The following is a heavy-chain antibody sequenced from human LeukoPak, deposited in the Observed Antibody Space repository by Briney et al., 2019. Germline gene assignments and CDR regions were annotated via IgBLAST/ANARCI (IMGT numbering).Heavy chain of an antibody. D-gene: IGHD3-3*01. Sequence: GGSLRLSCAASGFTFSSYPMSCLRQAPGKALEWVSAISGSGGSTYYADSVKGRFTISRDNSKNTLYLQMNSLRAEDTAVYYCAKEITIFGLANWFDPWGQGTLVTVSS. CDR3: AKEITIFGLANWFDP. CDR2: ISGSGGST. J-gene: IGHJ5*02. V-gene: IGHV3-23*01. CDR1: GFTFSSYP.